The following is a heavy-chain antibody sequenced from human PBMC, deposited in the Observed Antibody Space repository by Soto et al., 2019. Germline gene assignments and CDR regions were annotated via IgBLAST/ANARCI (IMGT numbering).Heavy chain of an antibody. Sequence: EVHLVESGGGLVEPGGSLRLSCAASGFIFNNAWMTWVRQAPGKGLEWVAHIKSRPDGGTADYAASVKGRFTISRDDSRYTLYLQMNSLRIEDTAVYYCTTAVPRDWYSNLWGRGALVTVSS. D-gene: IGHD2-2*01. J-gene: IGHJ2*01. CDR2: IKSRPDGGTA. CDR3: TTAVPRDWYSNL. V-gene: IGHV3-15*01. CDR1: GFIFNNAW.